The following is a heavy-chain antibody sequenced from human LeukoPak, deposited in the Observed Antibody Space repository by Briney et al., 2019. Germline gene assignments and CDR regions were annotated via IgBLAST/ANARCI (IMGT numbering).Heavy chain of an antibody. J-gene: IGHJ4*02. CDR1: GGSISSSSYY. V-gene: IGHV4-39*07. Sequence: PSETLSLTCTVSGGSISSSSYYWGWIRQPPGKGLEWIGSIYYSGSTYYNPSLKCRVTISVDTSKNQFSLKLSSVTAADTAVYYCARGSSPQRLTPPRYWGQGTLVTVSS. CDR3: ARGSSPQRLTPPRY. CDR2: IYYSGST. D-gene: IGHD2-2*01.